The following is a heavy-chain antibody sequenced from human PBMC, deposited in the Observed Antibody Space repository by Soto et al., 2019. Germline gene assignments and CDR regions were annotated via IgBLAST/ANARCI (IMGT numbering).Heavy chain of an antibody. V-gene: IGHV1-18*03. CDR3: ARDFRHIVVVTATHSYGMDV. D-gene: IGHD2-21*02. J-gene: IGHJ6*02. Sequence: ASVKVSCKASGYTFTSYGISWVRQAPGQGLEWMGWISAYNGNTNYAQKLQGRVTMTTDTSSSTAYMELRSLRSDDMAVYYCARDFRHIVVVTATHSYGMDVWGQGTTVTAP. CDR1: GYTFTSYG. CDR2: ISAYNGNT.